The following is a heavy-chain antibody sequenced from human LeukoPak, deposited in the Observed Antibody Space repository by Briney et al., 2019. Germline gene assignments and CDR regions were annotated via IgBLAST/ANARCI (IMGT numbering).Heavy chain of an antibody. J-gene: IGHJ4*02. CDR3: ARAPSRDIVLMVYASDYYFDY. CDR2: MNPNSGTT. D-gene: IGHD2-8*01. V-gene: IGHV1-8*01. Sequence: ASVKVSCKTSGYTFTSFDINWVRQATGQGLEWVGWMNPNSGTTGYAQKFQGRVIMTTNTSISTAYMELSSLRSEDTAIYYCARAPSRDIVLMVYASDYYFDYWGLGTLVTVSS. CDR1: GYTFTSFD.